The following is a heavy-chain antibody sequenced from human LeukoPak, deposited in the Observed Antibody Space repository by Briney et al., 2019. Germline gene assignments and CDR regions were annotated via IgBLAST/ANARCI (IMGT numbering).Heavy chain of an antibody. CDR2: ISYDGSNK. V-gene: IGHV3-30-3*01. D-gene: IGHD3-22*01. CDR3: ARVSDLVYYYDSSGYPLDY. CDR1: GFTFSSYA. Sequence: GGSLRLSCTASGFTFSSYAMHWVRQAPGKGLEWVAVISYDGSNKYYADSVKGRFTISRDNSKNTLYLQMNSLRAEDTAVYYCARVSDLVYYYDSSGYPLDYWGQGTLVTVSS. J-gene: IGHJ4*02.